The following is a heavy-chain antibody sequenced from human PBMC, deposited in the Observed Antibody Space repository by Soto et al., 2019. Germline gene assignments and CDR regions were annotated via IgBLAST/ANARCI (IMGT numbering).Heavy chain of an antibody. CDR1: GFTFSSYS. Sequence: GSLRLSCAASGFTFSSYSMNWVRQAPGKGLEWVSSISSSSSYIYYADSVKGRFTISRDNAKNSLYLQMNSLRAEDTAVYYCARDRAIAAAVIAFDIWGQGTMVTVSS. V-gene: IGHV3-21*01. CDR2: ISSSSSYI. CDR3: ARDRAIAAAVIAFDI. J-gene: IGHJ3*02. D-gene: IGHD6-13*01.